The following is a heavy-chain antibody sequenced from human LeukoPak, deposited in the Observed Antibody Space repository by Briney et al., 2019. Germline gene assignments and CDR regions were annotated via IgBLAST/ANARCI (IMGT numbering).Heavy chain of an antibody. CDR3: ARDRNDEGYGCYFDY. D-gene: IGHD1-1*01. CDR2: ISSSSSYT. J-gene: IGHJ4*02. CDR1: GFTFSDYY. V-gene: IGHV3-11*06. Sequence: GGSLRLSCAASGFTFSDYYMSWIRRAPGKGLEWVSYISSSSSYTNYADSVKGRFTISRDNAKNSLYLQMNSLRAEDTAVYYCARDRNDEGYGCYFDYWGQGTLVTVSS.